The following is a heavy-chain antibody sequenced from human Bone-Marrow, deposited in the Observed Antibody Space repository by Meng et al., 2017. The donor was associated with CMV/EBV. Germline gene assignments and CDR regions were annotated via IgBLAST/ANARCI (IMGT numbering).Heavy chain of an antibody. J-gene: IGHJ6*02. Sequence: GGSLRLSCAASGFTFSTYSMNWVRQAPGKGLEWVSYISSGSTTISYADSVKGRFTISRDNAKNSLSLQMNSLRAEDTAVYYCARVNGDSPHYYYYGMDVWGQGTTVTVSS. V-gene: IGHV3-48*04. D-gene: IGHD4-17*01. CDR2: ISSGSTTI. CDR3: ARVNGDSPHYYYYGMDV. CDR1: GFTFSTYS.